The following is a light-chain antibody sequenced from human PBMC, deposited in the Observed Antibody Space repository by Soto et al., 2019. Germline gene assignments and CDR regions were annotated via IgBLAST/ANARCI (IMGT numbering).Light chain of an antibody. CDR2: DAS. J-gene: IGKJ1*01. Sequence: EIVLTQSPVTLSLSPGERATLSCRASQSVSSYLAWYQQRPGQAPRLLIYDASNRATGIPARFSGSGSGTDFTLTIDNLEPEDFAVFYCQQYGGAPWTFGQGTKVEIK. V-gene: IGKV3-11*01. CDR3: QQYGGAPWT. CDR1: QSVSSY.